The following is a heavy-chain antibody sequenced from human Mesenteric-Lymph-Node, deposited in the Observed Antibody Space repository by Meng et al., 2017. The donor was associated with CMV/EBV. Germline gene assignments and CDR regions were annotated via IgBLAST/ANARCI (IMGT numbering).Heavy chain of an antibody. CDR2: ISSTNSPI. CDR1: GFTVSSNY. CDR3: ARDTLTPKWVPGSDAFDI. J-gene: IGHJ3*02. Sequence: GESLKISCAASGFTVSSNYMSWVRQTPGKGLEWVSYISSTNSPIYYADSVKGRFTIFRDNSKNSLYLQMNSLRAEDTALYYCARDTLTPKWVPGSDAFDIWGQGTMVTVSS. D-gene: IGHD1-26*01. V-gene: IGHV3-48*01.